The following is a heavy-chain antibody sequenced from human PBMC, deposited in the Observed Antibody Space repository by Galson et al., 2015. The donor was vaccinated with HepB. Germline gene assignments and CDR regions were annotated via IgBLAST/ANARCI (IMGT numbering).Heavy chain of an antibody. D-gene: IGHD4-17*01. CDR3: ARVADADYGDHSHFDS. V-gene: IGHV3-11*06. CDR1: GFTFSRYW. J-gene: IGHJ4*02. CDR2: ISSNTIYT. Sequence: SLRLSCAASGFTFSRYWMSWVRQAPGKGLEWLSYISSNTIYTNYADSVKGRFTVSRDNVKNSISLQMNRLSVEDTAIYYCARVADADYGDHSHFDSWGQGTLVTVSS.